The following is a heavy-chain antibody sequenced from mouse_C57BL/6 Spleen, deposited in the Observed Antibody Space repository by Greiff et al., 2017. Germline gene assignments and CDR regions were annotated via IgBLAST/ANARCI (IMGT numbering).Heavy chain of an antibody. J-gene: IGHJ1*03. D-gene: IGHD2-3*01. CDR1: GFTFSDYY. V-gene: IGHV5-12*01. CDR3: ARRRYDGYYDWYFDV. CDR2: ISNGGGST. Sequence: EVQWVESGGGLVQPGGSLKLSCAASGFTFSDYYMYCVRQTPEKRLEWVAYISNGGGSTYYPDTVKGRFTISRDNAKNTLYLQMSRLKSEDTAMYYCARRRYDGYYDWYFDVWGTGTTVTVSS.